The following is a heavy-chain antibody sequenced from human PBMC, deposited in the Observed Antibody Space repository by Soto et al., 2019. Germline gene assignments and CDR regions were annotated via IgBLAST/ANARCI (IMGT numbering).Heavy chain of an antibody. J-gene: IGHJ6*02. CDR3: ARAKPKLAALDV. CDR1: GFTFSSYW. CDR2: INSDGSST. V-gene: IGHV3-74*01. D-gene: IGHD6-6*01. Sequence: GGSLRLSCAASGFTFSSYWMHWVRQAPGKGLVWVSRINSDGSSTSYADSVKGRFTISRDNAKNTLYLQMNSLRAEDTAVYYCARAKPKLAALDVWGQGTTVTVYS.